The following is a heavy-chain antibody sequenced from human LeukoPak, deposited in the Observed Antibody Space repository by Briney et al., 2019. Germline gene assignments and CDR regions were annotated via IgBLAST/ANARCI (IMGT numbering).Heavy chain of an antibody. CDR2: IYYSGST. CDR3: ARRYGSGSRDSFDI. J-gene: IGHJ3*02. CDR1: GGSISSYY. D-gene: IGHD3-10*01. V-gene: IGHV4-59*08. Sequence: SETLSLTCTVSGGSISSYYWSWIRQPPGKGLEWIGYIYYSGSTNYNPSLKSRVTISVDTSKNQFSLKLSSVTAADTAVYYCARRYGSGSRDSFDIWGQGTLVTVSS.